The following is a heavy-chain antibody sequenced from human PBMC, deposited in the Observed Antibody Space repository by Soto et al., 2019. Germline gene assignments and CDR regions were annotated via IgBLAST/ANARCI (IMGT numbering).Heavy chain of an antibody. D-gene: IGHD4-17*01. CDR3: AHYRIFGDYGYYFDS. Sequence: QITLKESGPTLVKPTQTLTLTCTFPGFSLSTSRVGVGWIRQPPGKSLEWLALIYSDDDKRYSPSLKTRLTLTKDTSKNQVVLTRTNMDPVDTGTYDCAHYRIFGDYGYYFDSWGQGTLVTVSS. V-gene: IGHV2-5*02. J-gene: IGHJ4*02. CDR1: GFSLSTSRVG. CDR2: IYSDDDK.